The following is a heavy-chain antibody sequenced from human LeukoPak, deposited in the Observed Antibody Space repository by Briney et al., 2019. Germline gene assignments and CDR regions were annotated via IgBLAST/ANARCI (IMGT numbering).Heavy chain of an antibody. CDR2: IYYSEST. J-gene: IGHJ4*02. V-gene: IGHV4-39*01. CDR1: GGSISSSSYY. CDR3: ARLIGYCSSTSCYGYFDY. Sequence: PSETLSLTCTVSGGSISSSSYYWGWIRQLPGKGLEWIGSIYYSESTYYNPSLKSRVTISVDTSKNQFSLKLSSVTAADTAVYYCARLIGYCSSTSCYGYFDYWGQGTLVTVSS. D-gene: IGHD2-2*01.